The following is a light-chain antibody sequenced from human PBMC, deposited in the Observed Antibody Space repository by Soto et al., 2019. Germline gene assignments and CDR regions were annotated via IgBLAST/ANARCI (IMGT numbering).Light chain of an antibody. Sequence: EIVLTQSPGTLSLSPGERATLSCRASQSVRSSHLAWYQQKPGQAPRLLMYGASNRATGIPDRFSGSGSGTDFTLTISRLEPEDFAVYYCQQYSSSPPAFGGGTKVDIK. V-gene: IGKV3-20*01. CDR2: GAS. J-gene: IGKJ4*01. CDR3: QQYSSSPPA. CDR1: QSVRSSH.